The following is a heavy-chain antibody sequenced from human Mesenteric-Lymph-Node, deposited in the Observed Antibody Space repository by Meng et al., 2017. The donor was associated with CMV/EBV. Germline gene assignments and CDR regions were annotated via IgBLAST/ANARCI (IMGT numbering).Heavy chain of an antibody. Sequence: GESLKISCATSGFTFSDHYIDWVRQAPGKGLEWLAVMWYDGNKEYYADSVKGRFTISRDLAKNMLYLQMNNLRVADTALYFCAKDALGSYYDFWSGYFDTWGQGTLVTVSS. CDR2: MWYDGNKE. CDR3: AKDALGSYYDFWSGYFDT. CDR1: GFTFSDHY. V-gene: IGHV3-33*06. J-gene: IGHJ4*02. D-gene: IGHD3-3*01.